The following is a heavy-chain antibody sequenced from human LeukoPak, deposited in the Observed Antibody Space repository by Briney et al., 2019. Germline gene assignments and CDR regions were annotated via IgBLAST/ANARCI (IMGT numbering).Heavy chain of an antibody. CDR3: ARIRYYGSGFDY. J-gene: IGHJ4*02. Sequence: SETLSLTCAVYGGSFSGYYWSWIRQPPGKGLEWIGEINHSGSTNYNPSLKSRVTISVGTSKNQFSLKLSSVTAADTAVYYCARIRYYGSGFDYWGQGTLVTVSS. CDR2: INHSGST. CDR1: GGSFSGYY. V-gene: IGHV4-34*01. D-gene: IGHD3-10*01.